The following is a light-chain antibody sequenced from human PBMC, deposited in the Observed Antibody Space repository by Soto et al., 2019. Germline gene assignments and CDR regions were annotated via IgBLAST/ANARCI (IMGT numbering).Light chain of an antibody. V-gene: IGKV1-39*01. CDR2: GAS. J-gene: IGKJ1*01. Sequence: DIQMTQSPSSLSASIGDRVTITCRASETFSSYLNGYQQKPGKAPKLLIYGASSLQSGVPSRFSGSGSGTDFTLTISSMQPEDVATYYCQQSYSIPWTFGQGTKVEI. CDR1: ETFSSY. CDR3: QQSYSIPWT.